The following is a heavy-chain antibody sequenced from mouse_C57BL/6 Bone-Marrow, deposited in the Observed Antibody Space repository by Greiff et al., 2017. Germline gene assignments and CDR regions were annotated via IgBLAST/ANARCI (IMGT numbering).Heavy chain of an antibody. Sequence: VQLQQPGAELVRPGSSVKLSCKASGYTFTSYWMHWVKQRPIQGLEWIGNIDPSDSETHYTQKFKDKATLTVDKSSSTAYMQLSRLTSEDSAVSDCARWGYGYFDVWGTGTTVTVSS. CDR1: GYTFTSYW. V-gene: IGHV1-52*01. CDR2: IDPSDSET. J-gene: IGHJ1*03. CDR3: ARWGYGYFDV.